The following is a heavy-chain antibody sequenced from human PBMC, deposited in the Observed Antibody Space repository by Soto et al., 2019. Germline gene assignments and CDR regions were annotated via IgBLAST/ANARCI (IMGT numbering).Heavy chain of an antibody. D-gene: IGHD3-10*01. CDR1: GFTFSSYA. Sequence: GGSLRLSCAASGFTFSSYAMSWVRQAPGKGLEWVSAISGSGGSTYYADSVKGRFTISRDNSKNTLYLQMNSLRAEDTAVYYCAKLSWKVRGGNLLFDYWGQGTLVTVSS. V-gene: IGHV3-23*01. CDR2: ISGSGGST. J-gene: IGHJ4*02. CDR3: AKLSWKVRGGNLLFDY.